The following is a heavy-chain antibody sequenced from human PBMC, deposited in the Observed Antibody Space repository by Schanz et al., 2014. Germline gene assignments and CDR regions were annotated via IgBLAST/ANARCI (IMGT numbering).Heavy chain of an antibody. CDR3: AKSMYSTSWAFDF. CDR1: GFSFSDYS. J-gene: IGHJ4*02. D-gene: IGHD2-2*01. CDR2: IKISGDV. V-gene: IGHV3-48*02. Sequence: EVQLVESGGGLVQSGGSLRLSCAASGFSFSDYSMNWVRQAPGKGLEWISYIKISGDVFYTDSVKGRFTISRDNAKSSLYLQMSSLRDEDTAIYYCAKSMYSTSWAFDFWGQGAQVTVSS.